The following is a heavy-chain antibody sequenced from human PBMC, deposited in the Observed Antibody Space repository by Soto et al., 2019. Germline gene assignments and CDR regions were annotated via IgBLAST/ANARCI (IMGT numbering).Heavy chain of an antibody. V-gene: IGHV1-69*01. CDR3: ATRPTGVLGATTPFRFDY. Sequence: QVQLVQSGAEVKKPGSSVKVSCKASGGTFSSYAISWVRQAPGQGLEWMGGIIPIFGTANYAQKFQGRVTITADESTSTAYMELSSLRSEDTAVYYCATRPTGVLGATTPFRFDYWGQGNLVTVSS. CDR1: GGTFSSYA. J-gene: IGHJ4*02. CDR2: IIPIFGTA. D-gene: IGHD1-26*01.